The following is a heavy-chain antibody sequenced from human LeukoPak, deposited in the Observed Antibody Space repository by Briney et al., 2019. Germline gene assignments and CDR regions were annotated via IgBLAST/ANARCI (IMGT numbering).Heavy chain of an antibody. D-gene: IGHD5-18*01. CDR2: INPNSGGT. CDR1: GYTFTGYY. CDR3: ARSTAGLDYYYYMDV. J-gene: IGHJ6*03. V-gene: IGHV1-2*02. Sequence: ASVKVSCKASGYTFTGYYMHWVRQAPGQGLEWMGWINPNSGGTNYAQKFQGRVTMTRDTSISTAYMELSRLRSDDTAVYYCARSTAGLDYYYYMDVWGKGTTVTVSS.